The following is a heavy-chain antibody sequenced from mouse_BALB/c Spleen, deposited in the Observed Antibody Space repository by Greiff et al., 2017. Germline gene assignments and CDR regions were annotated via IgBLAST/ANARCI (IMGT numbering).Heavy chain of an antibody. V-gene: IGHV1-69*01. Sequence: QVQLQQPGAELVMPGASVKMSCKASGYTFTDYWMHWVKQRPGQGLEWIGAIDTSDSYTSYNQKFKGKATLTVDESSSTAYMQLSSLTSEDSAVYYCARGGCNYAMDYWGQGTSVTVSS. CDR3: ARGGCNYAMDY. J-gene: IGHJ4*01. CDR2: IDTSDSYT. CDR1: GYTFTDYW.